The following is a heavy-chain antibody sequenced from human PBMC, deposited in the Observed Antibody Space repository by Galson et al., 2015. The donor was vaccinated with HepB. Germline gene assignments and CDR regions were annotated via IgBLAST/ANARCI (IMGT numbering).Heavy chain of an antibody. Sequence: SLRLSCAASGFTFSSYGMHWVRQAPGKGLEWVAVIWYDGSNKYYADSVKGRFTISRDNSKNTLYLQMNSLRAEDTAVYYCAREGECSSTSCYFDYWGQGTLVTVSS. D-gene: IGHD2-2*01. V-gene: IGHV3-33*01. J-gene: IGHJ4*02. CDR1: GFTFSSYG. CDR3: AREGECSSTSCYFDY. CDR2: IWYDGSNK.